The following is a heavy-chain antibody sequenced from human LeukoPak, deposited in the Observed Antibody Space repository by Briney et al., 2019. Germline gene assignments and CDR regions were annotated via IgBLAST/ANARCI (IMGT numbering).Heavy chain of an antibody. D-gene: IGHD3-10*01. V-gene: IGHV1-69*05. Sequence: SVKVSCKASGGTFSSYAISWVRQAPGQGLEWMGGIIPIFGTANYAQKLQGRVTMTTDTSTSTAYMELRSLRSDDTAVYYCARDSVLLWFGELLPEVDYFDYWGQGTLVTVSS. CDR2: IIPIFGTA. CDR3: ARDSVLLWFGELLPEVDYFDY. CDR1: GGTFSSYA. J-gene: IGHJ4*02.